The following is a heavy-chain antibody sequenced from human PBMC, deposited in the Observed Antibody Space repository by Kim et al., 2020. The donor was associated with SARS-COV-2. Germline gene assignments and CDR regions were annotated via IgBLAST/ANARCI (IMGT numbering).Heavy chain of an antibody. CDR2: INPSGGST. D-gene: IGHD3-3*01. CDR1: GYTFTSYY. V-gene: IGHV1-46*01. Sequence: ASVKVSCKASGYTFTSYYMHWVRQAPGQGLEWMGIINPSGGSTSYAQKFQGRVTMTRDTSTSTVYMELSSLRSEDTAVYYCARGGITIFGVVINWFDPWGQGTLVTVSS. J-gene: IGHJ5*02. CDR3: ARGGITIFGVVINWFDP.